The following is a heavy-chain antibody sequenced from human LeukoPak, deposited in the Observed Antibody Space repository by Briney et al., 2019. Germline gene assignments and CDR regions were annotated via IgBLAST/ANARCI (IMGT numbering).Heavy chain of an antibody. CDR3: ARVGLSGSYYLYDY. CDR2: ISAYNGNT. Sequence: ASVKVSCKASGYTFTSYGISWVRQAPGQGLEWMGWISAYNGNTNYEQKVQGRVTMTTDTATSTAYMELRSLRSDDTAVYYCARVGLSGSYYLYDYWGQGTLVTVSS. V-gene: IGHV1-18*01. D-gene: IGHD1-26*01. CDR1: GYTFTSYG. J-gene: IGHJ4*02.